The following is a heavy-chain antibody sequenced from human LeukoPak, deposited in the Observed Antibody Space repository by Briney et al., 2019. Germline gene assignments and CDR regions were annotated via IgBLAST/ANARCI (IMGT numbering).Heavy chain of an antibody. J-gene: IGHJ4*02. CDR1: GYTFTSYA. CDR3: ASETDGGGFDY. Sequence: ASVKVSCKASGYTFTSYAMNWVRQAPGQGLEWMGWINTNTGNPTYAQGFTGRFVFSLDTSVSTAYPQISSLKAEDTAVYYCASETDGGGFDYWGQGTLVTVSS. CDR2: INTNTGNP. D-gene: IGHD4-23*01. V-gene: IGHV7-4-1*02.